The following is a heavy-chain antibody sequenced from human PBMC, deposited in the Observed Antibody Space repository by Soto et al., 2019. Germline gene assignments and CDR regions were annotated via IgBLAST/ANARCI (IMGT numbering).Heavy chain of an antibody. J-gene: IGHJ6*02. CDR1: GFTFSNSA. CDR2: IAVGSGNT. CDR3: AVVVNYTFYHYYYGMDV. D-gene: IGHD1-7*01. Sequence: QMQLVQSGPEVKKPGTSVKVSCKASGFTFSNSAIQWVRQARGQRLEWIGWIAVGSGNTNYAQKFEERVTITRDMSTSTAYMELSSLRSEDTAVYYCAVVVNYTFYHYYYGMDVWGQGTTVIVSS. V-gene: IGHV1-58*02.